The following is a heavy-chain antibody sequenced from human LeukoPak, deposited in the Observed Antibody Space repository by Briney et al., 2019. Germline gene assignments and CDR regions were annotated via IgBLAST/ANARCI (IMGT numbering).Heavy chain of an antibody. J-gene: IGHJ4*02. V-gene: IGHV3-30*18. Sequence: GGSLRLSCAASGFTFSSYGMHWVRQAPGKGLEWVAVISYDGSNKYYADSVKGRFTISRDNSKNTLYLQMNSLRAEDTAVYYCAKDLGGYSYGQFDYWGQGTLVTVSS. CDR2: ISYDGSNK. CDR3: AKDLGGYSYGQFDY. CDR1: GFTFSSYG. D-gene: IGHD5-18*01.